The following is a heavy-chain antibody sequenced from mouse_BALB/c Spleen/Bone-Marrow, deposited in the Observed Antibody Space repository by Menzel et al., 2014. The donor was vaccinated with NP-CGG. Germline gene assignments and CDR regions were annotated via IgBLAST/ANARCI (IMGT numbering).Heavy chain of an antibody. CDR2: IRNKAKGYTT. CDR3: ARDINYDIYWYFDV. J-gene: IGHJ1*01. V-gene: IGHV7-3*02. CDR1: GFTSTDYY. Sequence: EVKLVESGGGLVQPGGSLRLSCATSGFTSTDYYMSWVRQPPGKALEWLGFIRNKAKGYTTEYSASVKGRFTISRDNSQGILYLQMNTLRAEDSATYYCARDINYDIYWYFDVWGAGTTVTVSS. D-gene: IGHD2-4*01.